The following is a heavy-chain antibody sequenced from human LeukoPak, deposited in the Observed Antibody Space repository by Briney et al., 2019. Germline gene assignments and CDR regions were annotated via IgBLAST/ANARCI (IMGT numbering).Heavy chain of an antibody. J-gene: IGHJ6*03. Sequence: SETLSLTCTVSHYSISSNYYWGWIRQPPGKGLEGIGSIYHSGSTYYNPSLKSRFTISVDTSKNQFSLKLSSVTAADTAVYYCAKDGSYYYYYMDVWGKGTTVTVSS. D-gene: IGHD1-26*01. CDR2: IYHSGST. V-gene: IGHV4-38-2*02. CDR3: AKDGSYYYYYMDV. CDR1: HYSISSNYY.